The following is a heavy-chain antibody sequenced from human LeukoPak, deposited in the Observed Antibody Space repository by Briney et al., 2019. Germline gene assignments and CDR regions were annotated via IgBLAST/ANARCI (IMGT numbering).Heavy chain of an antibody. CDR3: ARGGYYASGTYYIPYYFDP. Sequence: SETLSLTCTVSGGSISSYYWSWLRQPPGKGLEWIAYIYNTGSTNYNPSLKSRVTISVHTSKNQLSLRLNSVTAADTAVYYCARGGYYASGTYYIPYYFDPWGQGTLVTVSS. CDR2: IYNTGST. V-gene: IGHV4-59*01. D-gene: IGHD3-10*01. CDR1: GGSISSYY. J-gene: IGHJ4*02.